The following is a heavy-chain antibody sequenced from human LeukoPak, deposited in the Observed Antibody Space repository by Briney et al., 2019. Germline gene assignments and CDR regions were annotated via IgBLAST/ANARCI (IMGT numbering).Heavy chain of an antibody. V-gene: IGHV3-30*10. D-gene: IGHD6-13*01. CDR1: GFTFSSYA. CDR2: ISYDESTK. Sequence: GGSLRLSCAASGFTFSSYAMHWVRQAPGKGLEWVAVISYDESTKYYTDSVKGRFTISRDNSKNTLFLQMNSLRAEDAALYFCARVRSTTCLDYWGQGALVTVSS. CDR3: ARVRSTTCLDY. J-gene: IGHJ4*02.